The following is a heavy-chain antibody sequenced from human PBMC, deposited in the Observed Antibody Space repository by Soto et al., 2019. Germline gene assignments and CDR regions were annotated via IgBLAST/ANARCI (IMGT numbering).Heavy chain of an antibody. J-gene: IGHJ4*02. D-gene: IGHD2-15*01. V-gene: IGHV3-74*01. Sequence: EVQLVESGGGLVQPGGSLRLSCAASGFTFSSYWMHWVRQAPGKGLVWVSRINSDGSSTSYADSVKGRFTISRDNAKNTLYLQMNSLRAEDTAVYYCATTIGYCSGGSCLSRYDYWGQGTLVTVSS. CDR1: GFTFSSYW. CDR3: ATTIGYCSGGSCLSRYDY. CDR2: INSDGSST.